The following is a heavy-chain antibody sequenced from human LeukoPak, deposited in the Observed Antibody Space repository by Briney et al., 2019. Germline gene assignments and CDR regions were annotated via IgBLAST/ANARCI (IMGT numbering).Heavy chain of an antibody. D-gene: IGHD6-19*01. CDR3: ARDGSPWPVAGTPGLYYFDS. V-gene: IGHV1-2*02. CDR2: INPNSGGT. J-gene: IGHJ4*02. Sequence: ASVTLSFTSSVSTLTDYYIHWIRQAPGLGLGRMGWINPNSGGTDYAPKFQGRVTMTWDTSISTAYMELRNLKFNDSALYYCARDGSPWPVAGTPGLYYFDSWGQGTLFTVSS. CDR1: VSTLTDYY.